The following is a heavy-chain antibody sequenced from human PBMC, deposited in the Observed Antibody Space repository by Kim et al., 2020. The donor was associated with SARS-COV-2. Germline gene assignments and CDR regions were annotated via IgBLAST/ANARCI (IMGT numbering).Heavy chain of an antibody. V-gene: IGHV1-18*01. CDR1: GYTFTSYG. Sequence: ASVKVSCKASGYTFTSYGISWVRQAPGQGLEWMGWISAYNGNTNYAQKLQGRVTMTTDTSTSTAYMELRSLRSDDTAVYYCARDRLYDFWSGYLSHPIGYYYGMDVWGQGTTVTVSS. CDR3: ARDRLYDFWSGYLSHPIGYYYGMDV. CDR2: ISAYNGNT. J-gene: IGHJ6*02. D-gene: IGHD3-3*01.